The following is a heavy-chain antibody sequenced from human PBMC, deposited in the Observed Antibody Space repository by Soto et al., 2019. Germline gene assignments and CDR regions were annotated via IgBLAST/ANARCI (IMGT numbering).Heavy chain of an antibody. J-gene: IGHJ6*02. CDR3: TRPPYYYGSTYYYYGMDV. D-gene: IGHD3-10*01. CDR1: GFTFSGSA. V-gene: IGHV3-73*01. Sequence: GGSLRLSCAASGFTFSGSAMHWVRQASGKGLEWVGRIRSKANSYATAYAASVKGRSTISRDDSKNTAYLQMNSLKTEDTAVYYCTRPPYYYGSTYYYYGMDVWGQGTTVTVSS. CDR2: IRSKANSYAT.